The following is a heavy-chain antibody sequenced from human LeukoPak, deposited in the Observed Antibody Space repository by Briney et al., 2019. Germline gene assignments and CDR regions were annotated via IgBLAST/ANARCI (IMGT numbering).Heavy chain of an antibody. CDR2: SRDKGNSYTT. CDR3: ARVSGYHWESSYDY. CDR1: GFTLNDYS. Sequence: PGGSLRLSCAASGFTLNDYSMDWVRQAPGTGLEWLVRSRDKGNSYTTEYAASGQGRFSISRDGSKNSLYLQMNSLRAEDTAVYYCARVSGYHWESSYDYWGQGTLVTVSS. V-gene: IGHV3-72*01. J-gene: IGHJ4*02. D-gene: IGHD5-12*01.